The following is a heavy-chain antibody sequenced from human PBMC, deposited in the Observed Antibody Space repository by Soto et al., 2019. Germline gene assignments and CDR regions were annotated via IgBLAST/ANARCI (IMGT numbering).Heavy chain of an antibody. CDR3: ARDRWELPGYFVHYYGMDV. J-gene: IGHJ6*02. V-gene: IGHV3-30-3*01. CDR1: GFTFSSYA. D-gene: IGHD1-26*01. CDR2: ISYDGSNK. Sequence: QVQLVESGGGVVQPGRSLRLSCAASGFTFSSYAMHWVRQAPGKGLEWVAVISYDGSNKYYADSVKGRFTISRDNSKNTLYLQMNSLRAEDTAVYYCARDRWELPGYFVHYYGMDVWGQGTTVTVSS.